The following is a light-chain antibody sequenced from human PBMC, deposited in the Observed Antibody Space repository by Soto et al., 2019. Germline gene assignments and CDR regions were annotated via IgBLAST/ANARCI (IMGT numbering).Light chain of an antibody. V-gene: IGKV3-15*01. CDR1: QSVSSN. CDR3: QQYNNWPLT. Sequence: EIVMTHSPATLSVSPGERATLSCRASQSVSSNGAWYQQKPGQAPRLLIYGASTRASGIPASFSGSGSVTEFILATSSQQSEDFVVYYGQQYNNWPLTFGQGTKVESK. J-gene: IGKJ1*01. CDR2: GAS.